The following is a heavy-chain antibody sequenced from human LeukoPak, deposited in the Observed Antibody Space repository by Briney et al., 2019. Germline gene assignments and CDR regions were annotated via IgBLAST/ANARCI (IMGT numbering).Heavy chain of an antibody. CDR2: IIPILGIA. V-gene: IGHV1-69*04. D-gene: IGHD2-15*01. J-gene: IGHJ5*02. Sequence: SVKVSCKASGGTFSSYAISWVRQAPGQGLEWMGRIIPILGIANYAQKFQGRVTITADKSTSTAYMELSSLRSEDTAVYYCARNTYSESVNWFDPWGQGTLVTVSS. CDR3: ARNTYSESVNWFDP. CDR1: GGTFSSYA.